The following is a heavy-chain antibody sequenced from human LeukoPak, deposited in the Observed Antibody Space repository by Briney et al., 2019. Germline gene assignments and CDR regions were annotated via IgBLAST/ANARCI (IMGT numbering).Heavy chain of an antibody. J-gene: IGHJ5*02. CDR2: MNPNSGNT. CDR1: GYTFTSYD. CDR3: ARDVSSWYAGNWFDP. D-gene: IGHD6-13*01. V-gene: IGHV1-8*01. Sequence: ASVKVSCKASGYTFTSYDINWVRQATGQGLEWMGWMNPNSGNTGYAQKFQGRVTMTRNTSISTAYMELSSLRSEDTAVYYCARDVSSWYAGNWFDPWGQGTLVTVSS.